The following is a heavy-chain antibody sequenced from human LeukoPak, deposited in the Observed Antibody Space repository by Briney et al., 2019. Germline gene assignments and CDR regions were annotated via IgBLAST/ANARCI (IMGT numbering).Heavy chain of an antibody. Sequence: SETLSLTCTVSGVSISSYYWSWIRQPPGKGLEWIGYIYSSGSTNYNPSLKSRVTISVDSSKNQFSLELSSVTAADTAVYYCARLRGSYYMDVWGKGTTVTVSS. J-gene: IGHJ6*03. CDR3: ARLRGSYYMDV. CDR2: IYSSGST. D-gene: IGHD1-26*01. CDR1: GVSISSYY. V-gene: IGHV4-4*09.